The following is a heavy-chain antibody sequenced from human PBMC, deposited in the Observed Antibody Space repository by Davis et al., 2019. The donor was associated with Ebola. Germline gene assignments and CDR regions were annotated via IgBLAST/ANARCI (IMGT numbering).Heavy chain of an antibody. CDR2: IIPVVGAK. Sequence: AASVKVSCKTSGGTFSSYSMNWVRQAPGQGLEWMGRIIPVVGAKNYAQKFQGRLTITADKSTITAYMELTSLKSDDTAVYYCARGGTGTSLNYWGQGTLLTVSS. CDR3: ARGGTGTSLNY. V-gene: IGHV1-69*08. D-gene: IGHD1-7*01. J-gene: IGHJ4*02. CDR1: GGTFSSYS.